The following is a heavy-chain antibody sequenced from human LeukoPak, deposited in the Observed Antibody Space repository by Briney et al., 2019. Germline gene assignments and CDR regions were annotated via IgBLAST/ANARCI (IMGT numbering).Heavy chain of an antibody. CDR2: ISAYNGNT. CDR3: ARDNGQLLWFGELLYGLDY. Sequence: ASVKVSRKASGYTFTSYGISWVRQAPGQGLEWMGWISAYNGNTNYAQKLQGRVTMTTDTSTSTAYMELRSLRSDDTAVYYCARDNGQLLWFGELLYGLDYWGQGTLVTVSS. D-gene: IGHD3-10*01. V-gene: IGHV1-18*01. CDR1: GYTFTSYG. J-gene: IGHJ4*02.